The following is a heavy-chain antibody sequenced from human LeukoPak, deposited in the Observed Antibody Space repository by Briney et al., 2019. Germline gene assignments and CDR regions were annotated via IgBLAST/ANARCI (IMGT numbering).Heavy chain of an antibody. Sequence: SGGSLRLSCAASGFTFSSYAMSWVRQAPGKGLEWVSAISGSGGSTYYADSVKGRFTISRDNSKNTLYLQMNSLRAEDTAVYYCAKDRPRGYSYGAMDYWGQGTLVTVSS. CDR3: AKDRPRGYSYGAMDY. CDR2: ISGSGGST. D-gene: IGHD5-18*01. J-gene: IGHJ4*02. CDR1: GFTFSSYA. V-gene: IGHV3-23*01.